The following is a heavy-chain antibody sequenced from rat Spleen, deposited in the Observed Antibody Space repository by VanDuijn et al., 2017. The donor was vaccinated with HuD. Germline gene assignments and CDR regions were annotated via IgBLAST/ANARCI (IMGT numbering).Heavy chain of an antibody. CDR1: GFSLTSYH. CDR3: ARDPKLGAPFDY. CDR2: MRYDGDT. D-gene: IGHD5-1*01. V-gene: IGHV2-32*01. Sequence: QVQLKESGPGLVRPSQTLSLTCTVSGFSLTSYHVHWVRQPPGKGLEWMGRMRYDGDTYYNSALKSRLSISRDTSKSQVFLKLNILQTEDTATYFCARDPKLGAPFDYWGQGVMVTVSS. J-gene: IGHJ2*01.